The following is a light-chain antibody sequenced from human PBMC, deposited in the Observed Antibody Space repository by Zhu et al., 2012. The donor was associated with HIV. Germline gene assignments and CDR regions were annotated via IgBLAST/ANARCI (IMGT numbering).Light chain of an antibody. Sequence: EIMLTQSPATLPLSPGERATLSCRASQSVSSYLAWYQQKPGQAPRLLIYDASNRATGIPARFSGSGSGTDFTLTISSLEPEDFAVYYCQQRSNWPPWYTFGQGTKLEIK. CDR1: QSVSSY. CDR3: QQRSNWPPWYT. V-gene: IGKV3-11*01. CDR2: DAS. J-gene: IGKJ2*01.